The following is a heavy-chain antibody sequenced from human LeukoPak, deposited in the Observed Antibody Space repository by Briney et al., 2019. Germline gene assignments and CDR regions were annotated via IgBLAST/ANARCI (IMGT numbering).Heavy chain of an antibody. D-gene: IGHD3-3*01. CDR1: GGPFSGYY. CDR3: ATRSYYDFWSGYAWFDY. J-gene: IGHJ4*02. CDR2: INHSGST. V-gene: IGHV4-34*01. Sequence: PSETLSLTCAVYGGPFSGYYWSWIRQPPGKGLEWIGEINHSGSTNYNPSLKSRVTISVDTSKNQFSLKLSSVTAADTAVYYCATRSYYDFWSGYAWFDYWGQGTLVTVSS.